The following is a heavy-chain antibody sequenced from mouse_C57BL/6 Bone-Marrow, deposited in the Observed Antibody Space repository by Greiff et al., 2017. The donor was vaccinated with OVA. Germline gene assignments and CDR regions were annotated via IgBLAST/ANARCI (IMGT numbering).Heavy chain of an antibody. CDR1: GYTFTSYW. V-gene: IGHV1-64*01. Sequence: QVQLQQPGAELVKPGASVKLSCKASGYTFTSYWMHWVKQRPGQGLEWIGMIHPNSGSTNYNEKFKGKATLTADKSSSTAYMQLSSLTSEDSAVYFCARGGAANYFDYWGQGTTLTVSS. CDR2: IHPNSGST. CDR3: ARGGAANYFDY. J-gene: IGHJ2*01. D-gene: IGHD6-1*01.